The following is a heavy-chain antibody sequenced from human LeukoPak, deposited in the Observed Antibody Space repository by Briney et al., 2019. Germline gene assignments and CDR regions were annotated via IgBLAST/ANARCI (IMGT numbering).Heavy chain of an antibody. CDR2: INPSGGST. Sequence: ASVKVSCKASGYTFTSYYIHWVRQAPGQGLEWMGIINPSGGSTNYAQKFQGRVTMTRDTSTSTVYMELSSLRSEDTAVYYCARGNSSSWYRGYYYYMDVWGKGTTVTVSS. CDR1: GYTFTSYY. V-gene: IGHV1-46*01. D-gene: IGHD6-13*01. J-gene: IGHJ6*03. CDR3: ARGNSSSWYRGYYYYMDV.